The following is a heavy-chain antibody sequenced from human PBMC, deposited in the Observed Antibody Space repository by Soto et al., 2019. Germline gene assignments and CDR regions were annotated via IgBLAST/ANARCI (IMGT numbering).Heavy chain of an antibody. CDR1: GYTFTGYW. V-gene: IGHV5-51*01. Sequence: GESLKISCQGSGYTFTGYWIAWVRQMPGKGLEWMGIIYPGDSDTRYSPSFQGQVTISADKSISTAYLQWSSLKASDTAMYYCAISHGDHGGYYYHYMDVWGKGTTVTVSS. CDR3: AISHGDHGGYYYHYMDV. D-gene: IGHD4-17*01. J-gene: IGHJ6*03. CDR2: IYPGDSDT.